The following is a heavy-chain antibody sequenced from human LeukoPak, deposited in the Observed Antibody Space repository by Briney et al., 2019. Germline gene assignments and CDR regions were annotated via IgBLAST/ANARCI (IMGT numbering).Heavy chain of an antibody. Sequence: SVKVCCKASGGTFSSYAISWVRQAPGQGLEWMGGIIPIFGTANYAQKFQGRVTITADESTSTAYMELSSLRSEDTAVYYCARVTGRIAAAGTFDYWGQGTLVTVSS. V-gene: IGHV1-69*13. CDR1: GGTFSSYA. CDR3: ARVTGRIAAAGTFDY. D-gene: IGHD6-13*01. J-gene: IGHJ4*02. CDR2: IIPIFGTA.